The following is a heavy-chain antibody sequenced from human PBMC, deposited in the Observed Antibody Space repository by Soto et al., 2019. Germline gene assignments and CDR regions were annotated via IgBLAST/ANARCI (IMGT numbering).Heavy chain of an antibody. D-gene: IGHD2-2*01. Sequence: QVQLVESGGGVVQPGRSLRLSCAASGFTFSSYGMHWVRQAPGKGLEWVAVIWYDGSNKYYADSVKGRFTISRDNSKNTXYXPMNSLRAEDTAVYYCARGGCISTSCYGDYYYGLDVWGQGTTVTVSS. J-gene: IGHJ6*02. CDR3: ARGGCISTSCYGDYYYGLDV. CDR2: IWYDGSNK. V-gene: IGHV3-33*01. CDR1: GFTFSSYG.